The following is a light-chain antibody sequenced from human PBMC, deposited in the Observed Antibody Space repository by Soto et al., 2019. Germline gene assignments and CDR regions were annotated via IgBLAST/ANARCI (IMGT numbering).Light chain of an antibody. CDR1: QSLVHSDGNTY. Sequence: DVVMTQSPLSLPVTLGQPASISCRSSQSLVHSDGNTYLNWYQQRPGQSPRRLICKVSNRDSGVPDRFSGSASGTDFTLKISRVESEDVGVYYCMQDTHWPYTFGQGAKLEIK. V-gene: IGKV2-30*02. CDR2: KVS. CDR3: MQDTHWPYT. J-gene: IGKJ2*01.